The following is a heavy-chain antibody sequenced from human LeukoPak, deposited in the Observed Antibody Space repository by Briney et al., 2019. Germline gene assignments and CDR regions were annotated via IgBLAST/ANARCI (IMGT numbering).Heavy chain of an antibody. Sequence: GGSLRLSCAASGFTFSSYGIHWVRQAPGKGLEWVAVVWYDGSEKYYADSVKGRFTISRDNSKNTLYLQMNSLRAEDTVIYYCARDRGDPDYYFDQWGQGTLVTVSS. CDR2: VWYDGSEK. CDR1: GFTFSSYG. CDR3: ARDRGDPDYYFDQ. V-gene: IGHV3-33*01. J-gene: IGHJ4*02. D-gene: IGHD7-27*01.